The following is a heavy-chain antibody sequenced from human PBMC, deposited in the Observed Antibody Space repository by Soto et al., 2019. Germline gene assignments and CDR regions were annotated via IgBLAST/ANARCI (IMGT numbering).Heavy chain of an antibody. J-gene: IGHJ4*02. Sequence: QVQLVESGGRVVQPGTSLRLSCAASGFIFNSYSIHWVRQAPGKGLEWVAVISYDGNTQYYGDSLKGRFIFSRENSTNTAYLQMTDLRADETAVYYCAKVSRASRISSSDFDSWGKGTLV. CDR1: GFIFNSYS. V-gene: IGHV3-30-3*02. CDR3: AKVSRASRISSSDFDS. D-gene: IGHD6-6*01. CDR2: ISYDGNTQ.